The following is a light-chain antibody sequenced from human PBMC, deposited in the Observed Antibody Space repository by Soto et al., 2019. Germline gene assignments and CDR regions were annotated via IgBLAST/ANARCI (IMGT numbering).Light chain of an antibody. CDR3: SSYTTSSSYV. J-gene: IGLJ1*01. V-gene: IGLV2-14*01. CDR1: ISDVGAYNY. CDR2: DVN. Sequence: QSVLTQPASVSGSPGQSIAISCSGTISDVGAYNYVSWYQQHSGKAPKLMIYDVNYRPSGISDRFSASKSGNTATLTISRLQAEDEADYYCSSYTTSSSYVFGSGTKVTVL.